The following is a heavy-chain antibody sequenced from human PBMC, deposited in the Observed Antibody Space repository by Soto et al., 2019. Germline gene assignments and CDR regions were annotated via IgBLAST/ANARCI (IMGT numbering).Heavy chain of an antibody. CDR3: ARVRMRNYDFWSGYPPSYGMDV. D-gene: IGHD3-3*01. CDR2: ISAYNGNT. Sequence: SVKVSCKASGYTFTSYGISWVRQAPGQGLEWMGWISAYNGNTNYAQKLQGRVTMTTDTSTSTAYMELRCLRSDDTAVYYCARVRMRNYDFWSGYPPSYGMDVWGQGTTVTVSS. CDR1: GYTFTSYG. J-gene: IGHJ6*02. V-gene: IGHV1-18*04.